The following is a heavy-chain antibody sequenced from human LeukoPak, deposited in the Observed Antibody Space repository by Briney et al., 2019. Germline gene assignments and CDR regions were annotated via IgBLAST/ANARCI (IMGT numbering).Heavy chain of an antibody. CDR3: AQANYYDSSAFDY. Sequence: GGSLRLSCAASGFTFSDYYTSWIRQAPGKGLEWVSYISSSGSTIYYADSVKGRFTISRDNAKNSLYLQMNSLRAEDTAVYYCAQANYYDSSAFDYWGQGTLVTVSS. J-gene: IGHJ4*02. D-gene: IGHD3-22*01. CDR1: GFTFSDYY. CDR2: ISSSGSTI. V-gene: IGHV3-11*01.